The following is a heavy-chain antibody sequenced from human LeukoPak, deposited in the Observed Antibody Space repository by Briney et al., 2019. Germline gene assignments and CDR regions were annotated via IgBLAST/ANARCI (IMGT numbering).Heavy chain of an antibody. D-gene: IGHD2-15*01. CDR3: AKDVMRCSGGCI. CDR2: LSGTGGST. CDR1: GLTFSNYA. V-gene: IGHV3-23*01. Sequence: GGSLRLSCAASGLTFSNYAMSWVRQAPGKGLEWVSTLSGTGGSTYYADSVKGRFTISRDNSKNTLYLQVSSLRAEDTAVYYCAKDVMRCSGGCIWGQGTLVTVSS. J-gene: IGHJ4*02.